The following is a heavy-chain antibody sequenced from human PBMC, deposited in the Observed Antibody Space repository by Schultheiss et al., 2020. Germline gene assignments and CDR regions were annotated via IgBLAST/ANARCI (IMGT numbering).Heavy chain of an antibody. CDR2: IRQDGIDT. CDR3: AREARGIYYFDY. J-gene: IGHJ4*02. V-gene: IGHV3-7*01. Sequence: GGSLRLSCAASGFTFTDYWMIWVRQAPGKGLEWVASIRQDGIDTSYVDSVKGRFTISRDNAKNSLYLQMNSLRAEDTALYYCAREARGIYYFDYWGPGTQVTVSS. D-gene: IGHD2/OR15-2a*01. CDR1: GFTFTDYW.